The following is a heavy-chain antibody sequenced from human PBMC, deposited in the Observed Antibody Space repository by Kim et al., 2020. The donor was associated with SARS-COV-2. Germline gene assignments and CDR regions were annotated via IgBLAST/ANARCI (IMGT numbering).Heavy chain of an antibody. CDR2: IYFRGST. CDR3: VRHEALLAAFDS. V-gene: IGHV4-39*01. CDR1: EGSVSSVSSY. J-gene: IGHJ4*02. D-gene: IGHD2-15*01. Sequence: SETLSLTCSISEGSVSSVSSYWAWIRQPPGKGLEWVGSIYFRGSTYYHPSLKGRVAISLDTSKNRFSLSLKSVTAADTAVYYCVRHEALLAAFDSWGLGT.